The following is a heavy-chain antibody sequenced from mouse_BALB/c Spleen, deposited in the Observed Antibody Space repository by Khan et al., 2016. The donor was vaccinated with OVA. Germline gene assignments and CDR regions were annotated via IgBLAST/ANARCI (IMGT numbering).Heavy chain of an antibody. V-gene: IGHV5-6*01. CDR2: INTGGAYT. D-gene: IGHD1-1*01. CDR3: ARLAYYYNSEGFAY. J-gene: IGHJ3*01. Sequence: EGKRGEDGGDFVRPGGSLKLSCAASGFTFSTYGMSWVRQTPDKRLEWVATINTGGAYTYYPDSVKGRFTISRDNAKNTLYLQFSSLKSEDTAIYYCARLAYYYNSEGFAYWGQGTLVTVSA. CDR1: GFTFSTYG.